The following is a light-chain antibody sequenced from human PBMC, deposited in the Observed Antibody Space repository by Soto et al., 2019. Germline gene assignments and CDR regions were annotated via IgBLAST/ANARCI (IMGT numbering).Light chain of an antibody. V-gene: IGKV1-39*01. CDR3: QQCSNIPLT. J-gene: IGKJ4*01. CDR1: QSITTL. CDR2: AAS. Sequence: DIQMTQSPSSLSASVGDSVTITCRASQSITTLLNWYQKEPGKAPSLLIYAASSLRSGVPSRFSGAGSGTEFSLSISALQPEDFASYFCQQCSNIPLTFGGGTKVDIK.